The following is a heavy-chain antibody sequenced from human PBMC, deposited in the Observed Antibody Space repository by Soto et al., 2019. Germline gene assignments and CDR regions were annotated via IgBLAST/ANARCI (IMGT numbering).Heavy chain of an antibody. CDR3: ARSLGWSAVDY. Sequence: QVLLQESGPGLVQPSGTLSLSCVVSVVSIGSNYYWGWVRQPPGKGLEWLGDMSHIGRVNYNPSLQSRVTISMDKPQNQFSLTLHSMTAADTAVYYCARSLGWSAVDYWGQGTLVIVSS. V-gene: IGHV4-4*02. CDR2: MSHIGRV. D-gene: IGHD6-19*01. J-gene: IGHJ4*02. CDR1: VVSIGSNYY.